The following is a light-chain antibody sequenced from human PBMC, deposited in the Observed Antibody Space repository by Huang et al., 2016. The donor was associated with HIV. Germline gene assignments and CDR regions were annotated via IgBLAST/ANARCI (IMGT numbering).Light chain of an antibody. CDR2: GAS. Sequence: DIQMTQSPSSLSASVGDRVTITCRASQSVSSYLNWYQHKPGKAPKLLIYGASSLHSGVPSRFSGSGSGTDFTLTISSLQPEDFATYYCQQSYSTPPRYTFGQGTKLEI. J-gene: IGKJ2*01. CDR1: QSVSSY. V-gene: IGKV1-39*01. CDR3: QQSYSTPPRYT.